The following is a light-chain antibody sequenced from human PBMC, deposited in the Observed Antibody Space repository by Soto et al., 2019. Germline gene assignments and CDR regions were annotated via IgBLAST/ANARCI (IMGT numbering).Light chain of an antibody. J-gene: IGLJ1*01. Sequence: QSALTQPRSVSGSPGQSVTISCTGISSDVGGYIYVSWYQLHPGKAPTLMIYDVNKRPSGVPDRFSGSKSGNTASLTISGLQAEDEADYYCCSYAGRYVFGTGTKVTVL. V-gene: IGLV2-11*01. CDR2: DVN. CDR3: CSYAGRYV. CDR1: SSDVGGYIY.